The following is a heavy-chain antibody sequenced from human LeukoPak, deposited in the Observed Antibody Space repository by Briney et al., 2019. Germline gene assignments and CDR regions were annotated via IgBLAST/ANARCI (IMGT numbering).Heavy chain of an antibody. D-gene: IGHD3-3*01. V-gene: IGHV1-2*06. Sequence: GASVKVSCKASGYTFTGYYMHWVRQAPGQGREWMGRINPNSGGTNYAQKFQGGVTMTRDTAISTAYMELSRLRSDDTAVYYCARELGITIFGVVIMVFDYWGQGTLVTVSS. CDR2: INPNSGGT. CDR3: ARELGITIFGVVIMVFDY. CDR1: GYTFTGYY. J-gene: IGHJ4*02.